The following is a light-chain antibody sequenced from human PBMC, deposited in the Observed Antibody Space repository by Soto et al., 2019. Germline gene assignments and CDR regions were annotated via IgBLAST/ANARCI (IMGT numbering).Light chain of an antibody. CDR2: AVS. V-gene: IGLV2-8*01. Sequence: LTQPPSASWSPGQSVTIFCTGNSSDVGRYNYISWYQQPPGKAPNLLIYAVSKRPSGVPDRLSGFKYGNTASLTVSGLQAEHEADYYCSSYAGNSRYVFGTGTKVTVL. CDR1: SSDVGRYNY. J-gene: IGLJ1*01. CDR3: SSYAGNSRYV.